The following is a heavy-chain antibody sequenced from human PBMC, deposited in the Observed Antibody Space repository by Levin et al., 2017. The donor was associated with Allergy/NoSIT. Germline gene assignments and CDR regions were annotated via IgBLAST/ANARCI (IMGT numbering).Heavy chain of an antibody. CDR3: ARDQQLLWFGESRAFDP. CDR1: GFTFSIFG. D-gene: IGHD3-10*01. CDR2: IWFDGSKE. Sequence: SLRLSCAASGFTFSIFGMHWVRQAPDKGLEWVAVIWFDGSKEYYADSVKGRFSVSRDNSKNTVYLQMNALRAEDTAVYYCARDQQLLWFGESRAFDPWGQGTLVTVSS. J-gene: IGHJ5*02. V-gene: IGHV3-33*01.